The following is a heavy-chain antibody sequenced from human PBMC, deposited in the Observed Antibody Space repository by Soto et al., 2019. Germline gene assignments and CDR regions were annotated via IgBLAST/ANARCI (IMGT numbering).Heavy chain of an antibody. J-gene: IGHJ4*02. CDR1: GGSFSGYY. CDR2: INHSGST. CDR3: ARHNRNNWNDDGLDY. V-gene: IGHV4-34*01. D-gene: IGHD1-20*01. Sequence: SETLSLTCAVYGGSFSGYYWSWVRQPPGKGLEWIGEINHSGSTNYNPSLKSRVTISVDTSKNQFSLKLSSVTAADTAVYYCARHNRNNWNDDGLDYWGQGTPVTVSS.